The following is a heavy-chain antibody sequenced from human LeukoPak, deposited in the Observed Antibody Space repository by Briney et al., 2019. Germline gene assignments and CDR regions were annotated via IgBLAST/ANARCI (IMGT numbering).Heavy chain of an antibody. CDR2: INSDGSST. Sequence: GGSLRLSCAASGFTFSSYSMNWVRQAPGKGLEWVSRINSDGSSTSYAGSAKGRFTISRDNAKNTLYLQMNSLRAEDTAVYYCTRVRGYSGYDSGYWGQGTLVTVSS. CDR1: GFTFSSYS. D-gene: IGHD5-12*01. CDR3: TRVRGYSGYDSGY. V-gene: IGHV3-74*01. J-gene: IGHJ4*02.